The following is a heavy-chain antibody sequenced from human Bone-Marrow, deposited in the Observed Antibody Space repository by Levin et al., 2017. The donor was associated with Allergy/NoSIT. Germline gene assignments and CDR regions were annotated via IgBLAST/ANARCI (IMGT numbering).Heavy chain of an antibody. V-gene: IGHV3-30-3*01. Sequence: GESLKISCAASGFTFSSYAMHWVRQAPGKGLEWVAVISYDGSNKYYADSVKGRFTISRDNSKNTLYLQMNSLRAEDTAVYYCARPLGGGYCSGGSCSGFDPWGQGTLVTVSS. CDR1: GFTFSSYA. CDR2: ISYDGSNK. J-gene: IGHJ5*02. D-gene: IGHD2-15*01. CDR3: ARPLGGGYCSGGSCSGFDP.